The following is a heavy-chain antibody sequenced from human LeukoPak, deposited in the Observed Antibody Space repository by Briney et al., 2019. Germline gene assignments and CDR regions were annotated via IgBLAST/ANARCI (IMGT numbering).Heavy chain of an antibody. D-gene: IGHD6-19*01. CDR2: ISGSGGST. J-gene: IGHJ4*02. Sequence: GGSLRLSCAASGFTFSSYGMSWVRQAPGKRLEWVSAISGSGGSTYYADSVKGRFTISRDNSKNTLYLQMNSLRAEVTAVYYCARVRSGWYEDYWGQGTLVTVSS. V-gene: IGHV3-23*01. CDR3: ARVRSGWYEDY. CDR1: GFTFSSYG.